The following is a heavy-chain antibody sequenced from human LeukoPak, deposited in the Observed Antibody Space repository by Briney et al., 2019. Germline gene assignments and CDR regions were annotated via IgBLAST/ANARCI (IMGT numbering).Heavy chain of an antibody. V-gene: IGHV4-61*02. CDR3: ARGSGGNSNFDY. J-gene: IGHJ4*02. Sequence: SQTLSLTCTVSAGSISSGTNFWPWLRQPAGKGLEWIGRISISGGTIYNPSLRGRVTISVDTSKNQFSLSLSSVTAADTAVYYCARGSGGNSNFDYWGQGTLVTVSS. CDR2: ISISGGT. D-gene: IGHD1-26*01. CDR1: AGSISSGTNF.